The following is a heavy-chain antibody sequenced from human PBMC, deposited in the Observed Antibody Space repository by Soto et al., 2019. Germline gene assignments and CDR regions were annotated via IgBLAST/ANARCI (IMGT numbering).Heavy chain of an antibody. CDR2: INHSGST. D-gene: IGHD2-8*01. V-gene: IGHV4-34*01. J-gene: IGHJ6*03. CDR1: GGSFSGYY. Sequence: SETLSLTCAVYGGSFSGYYWSWIRQPPGKGLEWIGEINHSGSTNYNPTLKSRVTISVDTSKNQFSLKLSSVTAADTAVYYCARGLPYRTNGVCELDYYYYYYMDVWGKGTTVTVSS. CDR3: ARGLPYRTNGVCELDYYYYYYMDV.